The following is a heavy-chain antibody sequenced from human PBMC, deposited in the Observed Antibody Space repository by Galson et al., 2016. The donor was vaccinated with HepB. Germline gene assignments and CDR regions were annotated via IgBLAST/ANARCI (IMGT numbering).Heavy chain of an antibody. D-gene: IGHD2-15*01. CDR3: TKQVAEGGLGDT. V-gene: IGHV3-30*18. CDR1: GFTFSSYA. Sequence: SLRLSCAASGFTFSSYAMTWVRLAPGKGLEWVAGLSYNGLNQHYPDSLMGRFTVSRDNSKSIMYLQMDSLRPDDTAVYYCTKQVAEGGLGDTWGQGTVVTVSS. J-gene: IGHJ5*02. CDR2: LSYNGLNQ.